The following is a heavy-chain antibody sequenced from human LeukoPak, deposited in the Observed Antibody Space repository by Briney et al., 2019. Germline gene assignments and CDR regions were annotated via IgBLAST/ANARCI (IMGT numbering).Heavy chain of an antibody. D-gene: IGHD3-3*01. J-gene: IGHJ4*02. CDR2: IKHDGSEK. CDR1: GFTVSSIH. Sequence: GGSLRLSCAASGFTVSSIHMVWVRQAPGKGLEWVASIKHDGSEKYYVDSVRGRFTISRDNTMNSLYLRMSSLRAEDTAVYYCATDRGWRTSGYYLYYFEYWGQGTLVTYSS. V-gene: IGHV3-7*01. CDR3: ATDRGWRTSGYYLYYFEY.